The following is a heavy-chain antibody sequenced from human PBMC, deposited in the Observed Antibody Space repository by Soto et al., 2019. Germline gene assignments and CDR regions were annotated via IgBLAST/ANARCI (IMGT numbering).Heavy chain of an antibody. J-gene: IGHJ4*02. CDR2: ISGSGDST. D-gene: IGHD6-19*01. CDR3: AKERSSGWSFDY. CDR1: GFTFSSYA. Sequence: GGSLRLSCAASGFTFSSYAMSWVRQAPGKGPEWVSGISGSGDSTYYADSVKGRFTVSRDNSKNTLYLQMNSLRAEDTAIFYCAKERSSGWSFDYWGQGTLVTVSS. V-gene: IGHV3-23*01.